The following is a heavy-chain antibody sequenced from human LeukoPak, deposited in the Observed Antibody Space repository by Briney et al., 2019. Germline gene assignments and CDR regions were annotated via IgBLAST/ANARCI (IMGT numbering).Heavy chain of an antibody. Sequence: SGGSLRLSCAASGFTFSSYWMSWVRQAPGKGLEWVGRIKSTVDGGTTEYATPVKGRFTISRDDSKNTLYLQMNSLKTEGTGVYYCTTEMGYTGPASLDYWGQGTLVTVSS. CDR2: IKSTVDGGTT. CDR3: TTEMGYTGPASLDY. V-gene: IGHV3-15*01. J-gene: IGHJ4*02. CDR1: GFTFSSYW. D-gene: IGHD2-8*01.